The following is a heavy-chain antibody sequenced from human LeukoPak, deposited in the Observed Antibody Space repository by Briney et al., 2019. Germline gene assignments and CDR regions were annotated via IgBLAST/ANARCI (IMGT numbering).Heavy chain of an antibody. Sequence: TGGSLRLSCAASGFTFRTYYMNGVRQTPGKGLEWVSYISPSSGAIHYADSVKGRFTISRDNAKKSLSLQMNSLRAEDTAVYYCARDMGTSSWHAFDNWGQGTLVTVSS. CDR3: ARDMGTSSWHAFDN. J-gene: IGHJ4*02. CDR2: ISPSSGAI. D-gene: IGHD6-13*01. CDR1: GFTFRTYY. V-gene: IGHV3-48*01.